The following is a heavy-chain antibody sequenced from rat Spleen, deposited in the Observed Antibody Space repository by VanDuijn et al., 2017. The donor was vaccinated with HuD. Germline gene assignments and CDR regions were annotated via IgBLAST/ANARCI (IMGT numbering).Heavy chain of an antibody. CDR2: ISYDGGRT. D-gene: IGHD1-12*02. V-gene: IGHV5-20*01. CDR1: GFTFSDYY. J-gene: IGHJ2*01. Sequence: EVQLVESGGGLVQPGRSLKLACAASGFTFSDYYMAWVRQVPTKGLEWVASISYDGGRTFYRDSVKGRFTISRDDARSTLYLQMDSLRSEDTATYYCARYYYDDTYYYIDYWGQGVMVTVSS. CDR3: ARYYYDDTYYYIDY.